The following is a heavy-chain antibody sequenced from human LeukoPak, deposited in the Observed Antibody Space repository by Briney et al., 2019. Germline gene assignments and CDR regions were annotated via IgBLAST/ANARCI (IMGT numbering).Heavy chain of an antibody. V-gene: IGHV3-7*01. D-gene: IGHD3-10*01. CDR2: MKEDGSEK. CDR1: GFTFSSYG. J-gene: IGHJ4*02. CDR3: ARSYYYGSGSYFALDY. Sequence: GRSLRLSCAVSGFTFSSYGMHWVRQAPGKGLEWVACMKEDGSEKYYVDSVKGRFTISRDNAKNSLYLQMNSLRAEDTAVYYCARSYYYGSGSYFALDYWGQGTLVTVSP.